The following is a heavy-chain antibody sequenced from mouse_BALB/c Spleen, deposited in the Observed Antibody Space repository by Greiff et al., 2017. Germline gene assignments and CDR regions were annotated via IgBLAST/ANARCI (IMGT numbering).Heavy chain of an antibody. CDR2: INPSTGGT. V-gene: IGHV1-42*01. Sequence: VQLQQSGPELVKTGASVKISCKASGYSFTDYYMHWVKQSPEKSFEWIGEINPSTGGTSYNQKFKGKATLTVDKSSSTAYMQLKSLTSEDSAVYYCATMITTGYAMDYWGQGTSVTVSS. CDR1: GYSFTDYY. CDR3: ATMITTGYAMDY. D-gene: IGHD2-4*01. J-gene: IGHJ4*01.